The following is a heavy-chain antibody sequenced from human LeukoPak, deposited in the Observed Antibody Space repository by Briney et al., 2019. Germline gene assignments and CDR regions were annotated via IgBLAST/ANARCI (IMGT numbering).Heavy chain of an antibody. D-gene: IGHD3-3*01. Sequence: SETLSLTCAVYGGSFSDYYWSWIRQPPGKGLEWIGEINHSGSTNYNPSLKSRVTISVDTSKNQFSLKLSSVTAADTAVYYSARGPSITIFGVVIFYYFDYWGQGTLVTVSS. CDR3: ARGPSITIFGVVIFYYFDY. CDR1: GGSFSDYY. CDR2: INHSGST. J-gene: IGHJ4*02. V-gene: IGHV4-34*01.